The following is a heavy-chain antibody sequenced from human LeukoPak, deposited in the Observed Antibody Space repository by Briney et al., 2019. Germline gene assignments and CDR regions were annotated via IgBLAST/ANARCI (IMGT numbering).Heavy chain of an antibody. V-gene: IGHV4-34*01. D-gene: IGHD6-13*01. CDR3: ARVRGEQQLVSNYYYYMDV. CDR2: INHSGST. Sequence: PSETLSLTCAVYGGSFSGYYWSWIRQPPGKGLEWIGEINHSGSTNYNPSLKSRVTISVDTSENQFSLKLSSVTAADTAVYYCARVRGEQQLVSNYYYYMDVWGKGTTVTISS. J-gene: IGHJ6*03. CDR1: GGSFSGYY.